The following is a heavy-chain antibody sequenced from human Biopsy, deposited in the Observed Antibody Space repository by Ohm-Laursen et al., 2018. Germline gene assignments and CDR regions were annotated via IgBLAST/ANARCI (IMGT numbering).Heavy chain of an antibody. D-gene: IGHD2-21*02. CDR2: ISYSGST. Sequence: PSQTLSLTWAVYNVSFSSFYWSWVRQPPGKGLEWIGYISYSGSTNYNPSLRSRVTISLDTSKNQFSLKLRSVTAADTAVYYCARLPHGDLRYNFDYWGQGTLVTVSS. CDR3: ARLPHGDLRYNFDY. J-gene: IGHJ4*02. V-gene: IGHV4-59*08. CDR1: NVSFSSFY.